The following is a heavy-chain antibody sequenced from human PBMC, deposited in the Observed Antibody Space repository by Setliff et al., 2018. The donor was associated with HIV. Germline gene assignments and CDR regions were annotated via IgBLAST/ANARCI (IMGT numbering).Heavy chain of an antibody. Sequence: GGSLRFSCAASGFIFSDYHMTWIRQAPGKGLEWLSDISDGYIKLYADSVKGRFTISRDNAKNSLFLQMNTLRAEDTAVYYCARDQWVGATADYYYYMDVWGKGTTVTVSS. CDR3: ARDQWVGATADYYYYMDV. J-gene: IGHJ6*03. CDR2: ISDGYIK. D-gene: IGHD1-26*01. CDR1: GFIFSDYH. V-gene: IGHV3-11*04.